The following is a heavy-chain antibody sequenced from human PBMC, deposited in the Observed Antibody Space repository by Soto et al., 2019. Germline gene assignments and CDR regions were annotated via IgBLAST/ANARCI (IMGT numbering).Heavy chain of an antibody. D-gene: IGHD2-2*01. CDR1: GYTFTTYD. Sequence: QVQLMQSGAEVKKPGASVKVSCKASGYTFTTYDINWVRQAPGQGLEWMGWMNPNRTNTGYAEKFQGRVTMTRDTSISTAYMELSSPRYDDTAVYYCVRGGFLSHDHVIIAPATLGFDPWGQGTLVTVFS. J-gene: IGHJ5*02. CDR3: VRGGFLSHDHVIIAPATLGFDP. CDR2: MNPNRTNT. V-gene: IGHV1-8*01.